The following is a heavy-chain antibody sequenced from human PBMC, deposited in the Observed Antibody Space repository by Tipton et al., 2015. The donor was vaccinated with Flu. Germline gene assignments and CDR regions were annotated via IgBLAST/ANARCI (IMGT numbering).Heavy chain of an antibody. CDR1: GGSISSSSYY. CDR3: ARQLVGASFYGSGILPYYMDV. J-gene: IGHJ6*03. D-gene: IGHD3-10*01. CDR2: LYYSGST. V-gene: IGHV4-39*01. Sequence: TLSLTCTVSGGSISSSSYYWGWIRQPPGKGLEWIGSLYYSGSTYYNPSLKSRVTISVDTSKNQSSLKLSSVTAADTAVYYCARQLVGASFYGSGILPYYMDVWGKGTTGTVSS.